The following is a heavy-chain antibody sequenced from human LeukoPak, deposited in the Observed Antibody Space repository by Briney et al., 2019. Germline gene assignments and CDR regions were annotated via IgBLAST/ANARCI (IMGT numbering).Heavy chain of an antibody. V-gene: IGHV4-59*01. D-gene: IGHD3-16*01. CDR2: ISYSGST. CDR1: GGSISSYY. J-gene: IGHJ4*02. Sequence: SETLSLTCTVSGGSISSYYWSWIRQPPGKGLEWIGYISYSGSTNYSPSLKSRVTISVDTFKNQFSLKLSSVAAADTAVYYCARGDNPFDYWGQGTLVTVSS. CDR3: ARGDNPFDY.